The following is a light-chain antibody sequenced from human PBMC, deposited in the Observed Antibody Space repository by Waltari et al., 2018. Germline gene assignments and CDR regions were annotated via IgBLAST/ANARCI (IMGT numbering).Light chain of an antibody. Sequence: QHALTQPPSASGSPGPPVSISCTATISHLGGYNYVSWYQQHPGKAPKLMIYDVSKRPSGVPDRFSGSKSGNTASLTISGLQAEDEADYYCCSYAGSYVFGTGTKVTVL. CDR3: CSYAGSYV. CDR2: DVS. J-gene: IGLJ1*01. CDR1: ISHLGGYNY. V-gene: IGLV2-11*01.